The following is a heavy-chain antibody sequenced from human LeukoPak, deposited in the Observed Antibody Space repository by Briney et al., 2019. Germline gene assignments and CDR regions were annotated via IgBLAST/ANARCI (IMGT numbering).Heavy chain of an antibody. V-gene: IGHV3-23*01. D-gene: IGHD3-22*01. Sequence: GGSLRLSCTASGFTFSTYAMSWVRQAPGRGLEWVSVISAGGSNTYYADSVKGRFTISRDNSKNTLYLQMNSLRAEDTAVYYCAKGEYYYDSSGDYFDYWGQGTLVTVSS. CDR2: ISAGGSNT. CDR3: AKGEYYYDSSGDYFDY. J-gene: IGHJ4*02. CDR1: GFTFSTYA.